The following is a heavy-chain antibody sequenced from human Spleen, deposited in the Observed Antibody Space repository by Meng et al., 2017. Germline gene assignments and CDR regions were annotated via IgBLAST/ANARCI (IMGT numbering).Heavy chain of an antibody. CDR1: GFTFSSYG. V-gene: IGHV3-33*01. J-gene: IGHJ4*02. CDR3: ATSGYSYGRGPIDY. Sequence: GESLKISCAASGFTFSSYGMHWVRQAPGKGLEWVAVIWYDGSNKYYADSVKGRFTISRDNSKNTLYLQMNSLRAEDTAVYYCATSGYSYGRGPIDYWGQGTLVTVSS. CDR2: IWYDGSNK. D-gene: IGHD5-18*01.